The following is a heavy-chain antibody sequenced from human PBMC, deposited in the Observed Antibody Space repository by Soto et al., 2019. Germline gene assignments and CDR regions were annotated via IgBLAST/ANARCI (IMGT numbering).Heavy chain of an antibody. CDR2: IYTGGST. CDR3: ARAQGPRDLFDL. Sequence: EVQLVESGGGLVQPGGSLRLSCTASGFIVTRDYMSWLRQAPGKGLEWVSVIYTGGSTYYADSVKGRFTISRDTSKNTLYLQMNSLRAEDTAVYFCARAQGPRDLFDLWGQGTLVTVSS. D-gene: IGHD2-21*02. J-gene: IGHJ4*02. V-gene: IGHV3-66*01. CDR1: GFIVTRDY.